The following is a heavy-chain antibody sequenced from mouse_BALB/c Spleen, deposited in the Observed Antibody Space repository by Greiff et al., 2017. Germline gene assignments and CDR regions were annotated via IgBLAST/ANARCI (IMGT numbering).Heavy chain of an antibody. CDR1: GYTFTSYW. CDR3: TRAATMMTTFAY. V-gene: IGHV1-5*01. CDR2: IYPGNSGT. J-gene: IGHJ3*01. Sequence: EVQLQQSGTVLARPGASVKMSCKASGYTFTSYWMHWVHQRPGQGLEWIGAIYPGNSGTSYNQKFKGKAKLTAVTSTSTAYMELSSLTNEDSAVYYCTRAATMMTTFAYWGQGTLVTVSA. D-gene: IGHD2-4*01.